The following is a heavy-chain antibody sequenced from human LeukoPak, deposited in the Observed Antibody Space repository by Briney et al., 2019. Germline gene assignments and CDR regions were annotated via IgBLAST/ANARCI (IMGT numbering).Heavy chain of an antibody. V-gene: IGHV3-49*04. CDR1: GFTFSSYS. D-gene: IGHD3-16*01. CDR2: IRSKVYDGTT. Sequence: GGSLRLSCAASGFTFSSYSMNWVRQAPGKGLEWVGFIRSKVYDGTTEYAASVKGRFTISRDDSKSIAYLQMNSLKTEDTAVYYCTRDGWGGSYLDYWGQGTLVTVSS. J-gene: IGHJ4*02. CDR3: TRDGWGGSYLDY.